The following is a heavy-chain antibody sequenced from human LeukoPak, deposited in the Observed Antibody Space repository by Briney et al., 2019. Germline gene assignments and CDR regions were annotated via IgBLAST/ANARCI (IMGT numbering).Heavy chain of an antibody. CDR1: GFTFSTYW. CDR3: GRDLGGRSGY. J-gene: IGHJ4*02. Sequence: GGSLRLSCAVSGFTFSTYWMHWVRQVPGEGLVWVSRINEDGSITNYADSVKGRFSISRDNAESTLYLQMNSLRAEDTAVYYCGRDLGGRSGYWGQGTLVTVSS. V-gene: IGHV3-74*01. CDR2: INEDGSIT. D-gene: IGHD1-26*01.